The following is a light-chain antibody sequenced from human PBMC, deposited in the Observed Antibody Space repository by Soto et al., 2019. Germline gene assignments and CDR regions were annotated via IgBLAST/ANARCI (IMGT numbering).Light chain of an antibody. CDR2: GSS. V-gene: IGKV3-20*01. CDR3: QRYRCTPRIT. J-gene: IGKJ5*01. Sequence: EIVLTQSPGTLSLSPGERATLSCRASQSVSSSYLAWYKKKPGQAPRLLIYGSSSTATGIPDRFSGSGCGTDFKLTISRLGLEDFDVYYYQRYRCTPRITFGQGTRLDIK. CDR1: QSVSSSY.